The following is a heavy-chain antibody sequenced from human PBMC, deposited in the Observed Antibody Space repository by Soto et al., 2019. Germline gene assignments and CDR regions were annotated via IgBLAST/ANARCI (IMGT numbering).Heavy chain of an antibody. Sequence: QVLLVQSGAEVREPGSSVNVSCKASGGTFNSYAISWVRQAPGQCLEWMGGIIPDFGTGNSAQKFRGRVSITADASTTTVYMGLSGLTLEDTAVYYCARERGGYNRGDFEFWGQGTQVIVSS. D-gene: IGHD1-26*01. CDR3: ARERGGYNRGDFEF. J-gene: IGHJ4*02. CDR2: IIPDFGTG. V-gene: IGHV1-69*01. CDR1: GGTFNSYA.